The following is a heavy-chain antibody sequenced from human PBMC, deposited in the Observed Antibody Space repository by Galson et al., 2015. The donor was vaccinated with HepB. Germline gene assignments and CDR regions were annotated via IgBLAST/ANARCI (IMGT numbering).Heavy chain of an antibody. D-gene: IGHD3/OR15-3a*01. CDR1: GFTFSSYP. J-gene: IGHJ2*01. Sequence: SLRLSCAASGFTFSSYPMNWVRQVPGKGLQWVSTISNSGGGTYYADSVKGRFTISRDNSKNALYLQMTSLRAEDTAVYYRAKDSRTGQDWYFDLWGRGTLVTVSS. V-gene: IGHV3-23*01. CDR2: ISNSGGGT. CDR3: AKDSRTGQDWYFDL.